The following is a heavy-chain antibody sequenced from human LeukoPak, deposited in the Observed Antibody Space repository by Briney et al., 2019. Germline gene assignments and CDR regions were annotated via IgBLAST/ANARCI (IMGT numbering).Heavy chain of an antibody. CDR2: ISYDGSDK. V-gene: IGHV3-30*18. CDR1: GFTFSTYP. D-gene: IGHD6-19*01. Sequence: GGSLRLSCAASGFTFSTYPMHWVRQAPGKGLEWVAVISYDGSDKYYADSVKGRFSISRDNSKNTLYLQTNSLRAEDTAVYYCAKSYDSGWYVSDYWSQGTLVTVSS. J-gene: IGHJ4*02. CDR3: AKSYDSGWYVSDY.